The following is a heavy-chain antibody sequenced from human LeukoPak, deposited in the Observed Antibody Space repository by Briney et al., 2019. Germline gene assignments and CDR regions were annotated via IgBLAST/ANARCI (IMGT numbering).Heavy chain of an antibody. CDR1: GFTFSSYS. V-gene: IGHV3-21*01. Sequence: GGSLRLSCAASGFTFSSYSMNWVRQAPGKGLEWVSSISSSSSYIYYADSVKGRFTISRDNAKNSLYLQMNSLRAEDTAVYYCARVLVLGYAFDIWGQGTMVTVSS. J-gene: IGHJ3*02. D-gene: IGHD3-9*01. CDR3: ARVLVLGYAFDI. CDR2: ISSSSSYI.